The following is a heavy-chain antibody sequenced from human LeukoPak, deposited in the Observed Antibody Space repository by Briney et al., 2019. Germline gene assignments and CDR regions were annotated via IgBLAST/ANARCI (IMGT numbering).Heavy chain of an antibody. Sequence: GASVKVSCKASGGTFSSYAISWVRQAPGQGLEWKGGIIPIFGTANYAQKFQGRVTITADESTSTAYMELSSLRSEDTAVYYCARGSLVRGVIITPGYYYYMDVWGKGTTVTVSS. CDR3: ARGSLVRGVIITPGYYYYMDV. CDR1: GGTFSSYA. J-gene: IGHJ6*03. CDR2: IIPIFGTA. V-gene: IGHV1-69*13. D-gene: IGHD3-10*02.